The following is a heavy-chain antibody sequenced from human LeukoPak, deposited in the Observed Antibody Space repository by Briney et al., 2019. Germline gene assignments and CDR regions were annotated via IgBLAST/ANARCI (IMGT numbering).Heavy chain of an antibody. CDR2: ISAYNGNT. Sequence: ASVKVSCKASGYTFTSYGISWVRQAPGQGLKWMGWISAYNGNTNYAQKLQGRVTMTTDTSTSTAYMELRSLRSDDTAVYYCARDTGVLRYFDWLLHNYYYYGMDVWGKGTTVTVSS. V-gene: IGHV1-18*04. D-gene: IGHD3-9*01. J-gene: IGHJ6*04. CDR3: ARDTGVLRYFDWLLHNYYYYGMDV. CDR1: GYTFTSYG.